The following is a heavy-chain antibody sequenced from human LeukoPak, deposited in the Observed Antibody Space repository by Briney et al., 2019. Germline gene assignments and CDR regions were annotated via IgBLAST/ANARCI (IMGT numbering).Heavy chain of an antibody. V-gene: IGHV3-23*01. CDR3: AKGLAAGGPL. Sequence: PGGSLRLSCAASGFTFRRYGMSGVRQAPGEGLEWVSAISTDTTYYADSVKGRFTISRDNSKNTVYLQISSLRAEDSATYYCAKGLAAGGPLWGQGTLVIVSS. CDR2: ISTDTT. CDR1: GFTFRRYG. J-gene: IGHJ4*02. D-gene: IGHD6-13*01.